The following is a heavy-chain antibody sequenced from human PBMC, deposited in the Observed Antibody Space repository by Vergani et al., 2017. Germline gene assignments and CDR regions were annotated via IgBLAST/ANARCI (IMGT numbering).Heavy chain of an antibody. V-gene: IGHV1-3*04. CDR2: INTGNGNT. J-gene: IGHJ4*02. CDR3: ARDHASIEGGEQWLVQELDY. CDR1: GYTFTSYA. D-gene: IGHD6-19*01. Sequence: QVQLVQSGAEVKKPGASVKVSCKASGYTFTSYAMHWVRQAPGQRLEWMGWINTGNGNTKYSQKFQGRVTMTTDTSTSTDYMELRSLRSDDTAVYYCARDHASIEGGEQWLVQELDYWGQGTLVTVSS.